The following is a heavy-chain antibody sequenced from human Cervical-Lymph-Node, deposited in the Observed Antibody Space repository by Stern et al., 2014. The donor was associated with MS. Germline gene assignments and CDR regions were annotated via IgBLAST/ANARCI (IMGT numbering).Heavy chain of an antibody. CDR1: GGSISTYY. J-gene: IGHJ4*02. Sequence: QMQLVQSGPGLVKPSETLSLTCTVSGGSISTYYWSWIRQSPEKGLEWIGYIFYKGRTNYDPSLKSRVTISVDTSINQFSLNVSSVTAADTAVYYCARGRGISRVSDSWGQGTLVTVSS. CDR2: IFYKGRT. D-gene: IGHD2/OR15-2a*01. CDR3: ARGRGISRVSDS. V-gene: IGHV4-59*01.